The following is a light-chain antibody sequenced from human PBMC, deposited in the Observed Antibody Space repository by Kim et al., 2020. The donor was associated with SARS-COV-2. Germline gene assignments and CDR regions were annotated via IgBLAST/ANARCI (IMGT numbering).Light chain of an antibody. CDR2: AAS. V-gene: IGKV1-6*01. Sequence: ASVGDRVTITCRESQGIRNDLGCYQQKPGKAPKLLIFAASNLQTGVPSRFSGSGSGTDFTLTINSRQPEDFATYYCLQDNNYPRTFGQGTKVDIK. CDR1: QGIRND. CDR3: LQDNNYPRT. J-gene: IGKJ1*01.